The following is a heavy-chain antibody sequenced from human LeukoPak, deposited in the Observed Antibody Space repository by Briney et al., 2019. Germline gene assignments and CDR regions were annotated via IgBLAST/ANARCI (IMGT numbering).Heavy chain of an antibody. D-gene: IGHD5-12*01. CDR3: ARGIYREEVDY. J-gene: IGHJ4*02. CDR2: ISAYNGNT. CDR1: GYTFTSYG. V-gene: IGHV1-18*01. Sequence: ASVKVSCKASGYTFTSYGISWVRQAPGQGLEWMGWISAYNGNTNYAQKLQGRVTMTRDTSTSTVYMELSSLRSEDTAVYYCARGIYREEVDYWGQGTLVTVSS.